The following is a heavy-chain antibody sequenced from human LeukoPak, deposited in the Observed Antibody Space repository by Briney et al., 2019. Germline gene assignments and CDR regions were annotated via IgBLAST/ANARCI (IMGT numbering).Heavy chain of an antibody. D-gene: IGHD5-18*01. CDR3: ARDAGYVRSDF. CDR1: GGTFSSYA. V-gene: IGHV1-69*06. CDR2: IIPIFGTA. J-gene: IGHJ4*02. Sequence: ASVKVSCKASGGTFSSYAISWVRQAPGQGLEWMGGIIPIFGTANYAQKFQGRVTITADKSTSTAYMELSSLRSEDTAVYYCARDAGYVRSDFWGQGTLATVSS.